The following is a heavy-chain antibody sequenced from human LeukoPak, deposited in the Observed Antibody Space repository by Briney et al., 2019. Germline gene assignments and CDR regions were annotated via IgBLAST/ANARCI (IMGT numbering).Heavy chain of an antibody. V-gene: IGHV3-30*02. D-gene: IGHD2-2*01. CDR2: IWDGGINE. CDR3: AKGGYCTSTSCYYFDY. Sequence: GGSLRLSCTASGFTFNTYAMTWVRQAPGKGLEWVALIWDGGINESYADSVKGRFTISRDNSKNTLYLEMNSLRPEDTAVYYCAKGGYCTSTSCYYFDYWGQGTLVSVSS. CDR1: GFTFNTYA. J-gene: IGHJ4*02.